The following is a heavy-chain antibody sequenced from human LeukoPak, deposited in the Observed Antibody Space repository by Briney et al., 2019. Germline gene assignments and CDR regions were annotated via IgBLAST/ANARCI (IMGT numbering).Heavy chain of an antibody. Sequence: ASVKVSCKASGYTFTSYGISWVRQAPGQGLAWMRWISAYNGNTNYAQKLQGRVTMTTDTSTSTAYMELRSLRSDDTAVYYCARAPIVGATRSFGYWGQGTLDTVSS. CDR2: ISAYNGNT. CDR3: ARAPIVGATRSFGY. V-gene: IGHV1-18*01. D-gene: IGHD1-26*01. J-gene: IGHJ4*02. CDR1: GYTFTSYG.